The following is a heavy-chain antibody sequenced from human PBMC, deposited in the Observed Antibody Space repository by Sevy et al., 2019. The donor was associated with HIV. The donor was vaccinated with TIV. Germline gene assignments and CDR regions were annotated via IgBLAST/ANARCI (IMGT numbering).Heavy chain of an antibody. J-gene: IGHJ4*02. CDR1: GFTFGDYG. D-gene: IGHD6-13*01. CDR3: TRVTGTWYLEPFRSVDH. CDR2: IRSNAYGGTT. Sequence: GGSLRLSCTASGFTFGDYGMSWFRQAPGKGLEWVSFIRSNAYGGTTEYAASVEGRFTFSRDDSKSIAYLQMDSLKTEDTAVYYCTRVTGTWYLEPFRSVDHWGQGTLVTVSS. V-gene: IGHV3-49*03.